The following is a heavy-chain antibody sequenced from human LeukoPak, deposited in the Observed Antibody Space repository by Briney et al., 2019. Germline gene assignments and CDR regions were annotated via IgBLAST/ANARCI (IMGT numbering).Heavy chain of an antibody. CDR3: AKDLNSRRAVAGTEDY. CDR2: ISGSGGST. V-gene: IGHV3-23*01. CDR1: GFTFSSYA. J-gene: IGHJ4*02. Sequence: PGGSLRLSCAASGFTFSSYAMSWVRQAPGKGLEWVSAISGSGGSTYYADSVKGRFTISRDNSKNTLYLQMNSLRAEGTAVYYCAKDLNSRRAVAGTEDYWGQGTLVTVSS. D-gene: IGHD6-19*01.